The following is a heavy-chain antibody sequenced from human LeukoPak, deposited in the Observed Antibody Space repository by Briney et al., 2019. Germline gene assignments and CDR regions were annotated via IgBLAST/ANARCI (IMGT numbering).Heavy chain of an antibody. J-gene: IGHJ4*02. CDR1: GGSISSYY. CDR2: IYYSGST. V-gene: IGHV4-59*01. Sequence: PSETLSLTCTVSGGSISSYYWSWIRQPPGKRLEWIGHIYYSGSTNYNPSLKSRVTISVDASKNQFSLKLSSVTAADTAVYYCASRSSIWSGYQDTLYYFDSWGQGTLVTVSS. D-gene: IGHD3-3*01. CDR3: ASRSSIWSGYQDTLYYFDS.